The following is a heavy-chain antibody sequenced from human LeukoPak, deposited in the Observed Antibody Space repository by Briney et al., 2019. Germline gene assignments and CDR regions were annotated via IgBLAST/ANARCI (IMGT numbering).Heavy chain of an antibody. CDR2: ISGDGGST. D-gene: IGHD1-1*01. CDR3: AKGTTMYAFDI. J-gene: IGHJ3*02. V-gene: IGHV3-43*02. CDR1: GLTFEHYV. Sequence: GGSLRLSCAASGLTFEHYVMHWVRQAPGKGLQGVSLISGDGGSTYYADSVKGRLTISRDNSKNSLYMQMNSLTTEDTALYFCAKGTTMYAFDIWGQGTMVTVSS.